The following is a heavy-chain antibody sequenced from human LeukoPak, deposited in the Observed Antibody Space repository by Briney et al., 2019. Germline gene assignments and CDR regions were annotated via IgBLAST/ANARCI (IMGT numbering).Heavy chain of an antibody. V-gene: IGHV4-59*01. CDR1: GGSISSYY. J-gene: IGHJ5*02. CDR3: ARAIVVVPAARWFDP. D-gene: IGHD2-2*01. Sequence: PSETVSLTCTVSGGSISSYYWSWVRQPPGKGLEWVGYIYYSGSTNYNPSLKSRVTISVDTAKNQFSLKLSSVTAADTAVYYCARAIVVVPAARWFDPWGQGTLVTVSS. CDR2: IYYSGST.